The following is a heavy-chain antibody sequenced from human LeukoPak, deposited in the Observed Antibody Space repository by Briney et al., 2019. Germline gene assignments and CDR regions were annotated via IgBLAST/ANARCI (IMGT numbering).Heavy chain of an antibody. CDR1: GGTFSSYA. CDR2: INPSGGST. D-gene: IGHD3-22*01. J-gene: IGHJ4*02. CDR3: ARRYYDSSGYDY. V-gene: IGHV1-46*01. Sequence: ASVKVSCKASGGTFSSYAISWVRQAPGQGLEWMGIINPSGGSTSYAQKFQGRVTMTRDTSTSTVYMELSRLRSDDTAVYYCARRYYDSSGYDYWGQGTLVTVSS.